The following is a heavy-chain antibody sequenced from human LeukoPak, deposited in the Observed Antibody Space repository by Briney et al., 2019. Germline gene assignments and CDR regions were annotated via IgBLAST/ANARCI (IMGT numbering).Heavy chain of an antibody. J-gene: IGHJ5*01. D-gene: IGHD1-14*01. CDR1: GDSVSTNSAA. V-gene: IGHV6-1*01. Sequence: SQTLSLTCAISGDSVSTNSAAWNWITQSPSRGLEWLGRTYYRSKWYNEYVVSVKSRITINPDTSKNQFSLQLNSVTPEDTAVYYCARDEGGTKFDSWGQGTLVTVSS. CDR3: ARDEGGTKFDS. CDR2: TYYRSKWYN.